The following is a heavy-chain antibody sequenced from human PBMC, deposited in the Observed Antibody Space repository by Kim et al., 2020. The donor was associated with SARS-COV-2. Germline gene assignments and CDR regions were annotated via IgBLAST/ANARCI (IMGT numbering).Heavy chain of an antibody. V-gene: IGHV3-23*01. D-gene: IGHD2-2*01. Sequence: DPVKGRFTISRDNSKNPLYLQMNSPRAEDTAFYYCAKERPLIVPAASDYWGQGTLVTVSS. J-gene: IGHJ4*02. CDR3: AKERPLIVPAASDY.